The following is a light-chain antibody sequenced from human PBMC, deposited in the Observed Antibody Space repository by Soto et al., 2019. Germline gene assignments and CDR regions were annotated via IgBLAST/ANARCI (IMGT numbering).Light chain of an antibody. CDR3: QQGYSPLLT. CDR2: GTS. J-gene: IGKJ4*01. CDR1: QSISKY. Sequence: DIQMTQSPSSLSASVGDRVTLTCRASQSISKYLNWYQVKSGKGPKLLIYGTSTLQSGVPSRFSGSGSGTHFTLTISNLQPEDFAVYYCQQGYSPLLTFGRGTRVEIK. V-gene: IGKV1-39*01.